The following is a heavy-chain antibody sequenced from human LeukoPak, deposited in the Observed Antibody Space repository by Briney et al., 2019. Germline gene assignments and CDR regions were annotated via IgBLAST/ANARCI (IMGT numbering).Heavy chain of an antibody. CDR3: ARDKRVAVAGTYIYYYYMDV. Sequence: SETLSLTCTVSGGSISSYYWSWIRQPAGKGLEWIGRIYISGGGSTNYNPSLKSRVTMSVDTSKNQFSLKLSSVTAADTAVYYCARDKRVAVAGTYIYYYYMDVWGNGTTVTISS. J-gene: IGHJ6*03. CDR1: GGSISSYY. CDR2: IYISGGGST. D-gene: IGHD6-19*01. V-gene: IGHV4-4*07.